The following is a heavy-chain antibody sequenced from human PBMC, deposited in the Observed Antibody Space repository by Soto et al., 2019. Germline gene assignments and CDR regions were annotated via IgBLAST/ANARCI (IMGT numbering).Heavy chain of an antibody. CDR3: ASGGAYCGGDCYSRYYYYYYGMDV. V-gene: IGHV1-69*13. J-gene: IGHJ6*02. D-gene: IGHD2-21*02. CDR2: IIPIFGTA. CDR1: GGTFSSYA. Sequence: GASVKVSCKASGGTFSSYAISWVRQAPGQGLEWMGGIIPIFGTANYAQKFQGRVTITADESTSTAYMELSSLRSEDTAVYYCASGGAYCGGDCYSRYYYYYYGMDVWGQGTTVTVSS.